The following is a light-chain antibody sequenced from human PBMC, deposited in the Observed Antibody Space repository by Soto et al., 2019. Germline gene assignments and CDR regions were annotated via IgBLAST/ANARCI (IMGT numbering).Light chain of an antibody. CDR2: GAS. Sequence: EIVVTQSPGTLSLSPGERATLSCRASQSVSSSYLAWYQQKPGQAPRLLIYGASSRATGIPDRFSGSGSGTDFTLTISRLEPEDIAVYYCQQYGSSPLTFGQGTKVEIK. V-gene: IGKV3-20*01. CDR1: QSVSSSY. J-gene: IGKJ1*01. CDR3: QQYGSSPLT.